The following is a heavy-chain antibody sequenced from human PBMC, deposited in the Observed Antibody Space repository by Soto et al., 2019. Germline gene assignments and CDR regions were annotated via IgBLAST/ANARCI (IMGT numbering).Heavy chain of an antibody. CDR1: GGSISSYY. V-gene: IGHV4-59*01. CDR2: NYYSGST. D-gene: IGHD4-17*01. J-gene: IGHJ4*02. CDR3: ARRYGASFDY. Sequence: SETLSLTCTVSGGSISSYYWSWIRQPPGKGLEWIGNNYYSGSTNYNPSLKSRVTITIDTSKNQFSLKLNSVTAADTAVYYCARRYGASFDYWGQGTLVTVSS.